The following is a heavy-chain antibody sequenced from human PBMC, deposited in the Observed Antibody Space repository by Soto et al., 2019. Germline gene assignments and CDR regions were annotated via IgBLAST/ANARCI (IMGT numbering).Heavy chain of an antibody. CDR1: GFTVSNYY. V-gene: IGHV3-66*01. CDR2: IYSGGST. CDR3: ARSWAVAGSYDY. Sequence: PGGSLRLSCAASGFTVSNYYMSWVRQAPGKGLEWVSVIYSGGSTYYADSVKGRFTISRDNSKNTLYLQMNSLRAEDTAVYYCARSWAVAGSYDYWGQGTLVTVSS. D-gene: IGHD6-19*01. J-gene: IGHJ4*02.